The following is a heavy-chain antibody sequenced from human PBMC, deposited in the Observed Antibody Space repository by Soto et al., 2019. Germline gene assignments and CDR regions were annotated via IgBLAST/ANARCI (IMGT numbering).Heavy chain of an antibody. CDR2: IYSSGRT. V-gene: IGHV4-61*01. J-gene: IGHJ4*02. CDR1: GGSVNSDSYY. CDR3: AREYANSPEAFDY. D-gene: IGHD2-2*01. Sequence: PSETLSLTCTVSGGSVNSDSYYWTWIRQPPGKGLEWVGYIYSSGRTNYNPSLKSRVTILLDTSRNQFSLKLSSVTAADTAVFYCAREYANSPEAFDYWGRGARVTVSS.